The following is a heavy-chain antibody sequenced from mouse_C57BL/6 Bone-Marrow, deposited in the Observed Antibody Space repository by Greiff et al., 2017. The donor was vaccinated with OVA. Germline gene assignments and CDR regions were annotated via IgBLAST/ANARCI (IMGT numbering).Heavy chain of an antibody. D-gene: IGHD2-4*01. CDR1: GYTFTSYG. J-gene: IGHJ3*01. CDR3: ASPSYEYEAY. Sequence: VQLQQSGAELARPGASVKLSCKASGYTFTSYGISWVKQRTGQGLEWIGEIYPRSGNTYYNEQFKGKATLTADKSSSTAYMELRSLTSEDSAVYFCASPSYEYEAYWGQGTLVTVSA. V-gene: IGHV1-81*01. CDR2: IYPRSGNT.